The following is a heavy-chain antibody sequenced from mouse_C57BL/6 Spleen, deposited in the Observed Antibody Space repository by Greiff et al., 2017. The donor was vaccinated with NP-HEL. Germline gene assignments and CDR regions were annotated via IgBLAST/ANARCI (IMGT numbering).Heavy chain of an antibody. CDR3: AKSLVRRYAMDY. Sequence: VQLQQPGAELVMPGASVKLSCKASGYTFTSYWMHWVKQRPGQGLEWIGEIDPSDSYTNYNQKFKGKSTLTVDKSSSTAYMQLSSLTSEDSAVYYCAKSLVRRYAMDYWGQGTSVTVSS. D-gene: IGHD3-2*02. V-gene: IGHV1-69*01. CDR1: GYTFTSYW. CDR2: IDPSDSYT. J-gene: IGHJ4*01.